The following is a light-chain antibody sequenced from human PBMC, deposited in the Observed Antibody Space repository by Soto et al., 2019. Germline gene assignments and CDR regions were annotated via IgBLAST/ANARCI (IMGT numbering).Light chain of an antibody. CDR3: QQYGSSPVT. J-gene: IGKJ2*01. V-gene: IGKV3-20*01. Sequence: EIVLTQSPGTLSLSPGERASLSCRASQSVTSSYLAWYQQKPGQAPRLLIYGASSRATGIPDRFSGSGSGTDFTLTISRLEPEDFAVYYCQQYGSSPVTFGQGTKLEIK. CDR1: QSVTSSY. CDR2: GAS.